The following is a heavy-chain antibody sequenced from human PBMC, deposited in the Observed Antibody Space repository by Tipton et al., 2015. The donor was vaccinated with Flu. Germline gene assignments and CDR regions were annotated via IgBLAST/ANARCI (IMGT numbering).Heavy chain of an antibody. J-gene: IGHJ2*01. D-gene: IGHD5-18*01. CDR3: ATVNGYNYGRSWYFDL. CDR2: IDQKGSEK. CDR1: GFTFSAYW. Sequence: SLRLSCAASGFTFSAYWMSWVRQAPGKRLEWVAHIDQKGSEKYSVESVQGRFTISRDNARNSLYLQMNSLIAEDTAVYYCATVNGYNYGRSWYFDLWGRGTLVTVSS. V-gene: IGHV3-7*01.